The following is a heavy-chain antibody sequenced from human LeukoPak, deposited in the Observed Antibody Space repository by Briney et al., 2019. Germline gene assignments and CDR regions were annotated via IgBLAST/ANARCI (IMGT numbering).Heavy chain of an antibody. CDR2: ISSSGSTI. D-gene: IGHD2-2*01. CDR3: ASERLVVPAVDTTRYYYGMDV. CDR1: GFTFSDYY. Sequence: GGSLRLSCAASGFTFSDYYMSWIRQAPGKGLEWVSYISSSGSTIYYADSVKGRFTISRDNAKNSLYLQMNSLRAEDTAVYYCASERLVVPAVDTTRYYYGMDVWGQGTTVTVSS. V-gene: IGHV3-11*04. J-gene: IGHJ6*02.